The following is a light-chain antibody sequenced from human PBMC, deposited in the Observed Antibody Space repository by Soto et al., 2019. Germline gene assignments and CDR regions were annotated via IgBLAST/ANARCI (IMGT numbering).Light chain of an antibody. J-gene: IGKJ5*01. CDR2: DAS. CDR3: QHRSIWPVS. Sequence: EIVLTQSPDTLSLSPGERATLSCRASQSVSSYLAWYQQKPGQAPRLLIFDASTRATGIPARFSGSGSGTDFTLTIRSIATEDFAVYYCQHRSIWPVSFGQGTRLEIK. V-gene: IGKV3-11*01. CDR1: QSVSSY.